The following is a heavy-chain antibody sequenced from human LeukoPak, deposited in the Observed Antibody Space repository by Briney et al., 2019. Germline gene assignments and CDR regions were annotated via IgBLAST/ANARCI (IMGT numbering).Heavy chain of an antibody. CDR2: IKSKTDGGTT. J-gene: IGHJ4*02. CDR1: GFTFRTAW. CDR3: TTGSKWEPGSPRV. V-gene: IGHV3-15*01. Sequence: GGSLTLTCAASGFTFRTAWFSWVRQPQGKGRGWVGRIKSKTDGGTTDYAAPVKGRVTISRDDSKNTLYLQMNSLKTEDTAVYYCTTGSKWEPGSPRVWGQGTLVTVSS. D-gene: IGHD1-26*01.